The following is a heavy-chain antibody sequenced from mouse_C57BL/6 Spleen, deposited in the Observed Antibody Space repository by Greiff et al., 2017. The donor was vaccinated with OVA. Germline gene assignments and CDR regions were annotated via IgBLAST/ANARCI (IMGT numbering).Heavy chain of an antibody. Sequence: VQLQQSGAELVRPGASVTLSCKASGYTFTDYEMHWVKQTPVHGLEWIGAIDPETGGTAYNQKFKGKAILTADKSSSTAYMELRSLTSEDSAGYYCTGDRCFADWGQGTLVTVSA. V-gene: IGHV1-15*01. CDR3: TGDRCFAD. CDR1: GYTFTDYE. J-gene: IGHJ3*01. CDR2: IDPETGGT.